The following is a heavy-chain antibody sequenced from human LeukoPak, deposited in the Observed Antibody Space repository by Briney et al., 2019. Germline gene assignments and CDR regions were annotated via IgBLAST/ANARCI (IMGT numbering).Heavy chain of an antibody. CDR2: IYYSGST. J-gene: IGHJ4*02. CDR3: ARGYCSGGSCYSTYHFDY. Sequence: PSETLSLTCTVSGGSISSSSYYWGWIRQPPGKGLEWIGSIYYSGSTYYSPSLKSRVTISVDTSKNQFSLKLSSVTAADTAVYYCARGYCSGGSCYSTYHFDYWGQGTLVTVSS. CDR1: GGSISSSSYY. V-gene: IGHV4-39*01. D-gene: IGHD2-15*01.